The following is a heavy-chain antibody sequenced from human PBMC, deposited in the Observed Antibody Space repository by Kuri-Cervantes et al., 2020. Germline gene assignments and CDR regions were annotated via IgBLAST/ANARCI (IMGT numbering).Heavy chain of an antibody. V-gene: IGHV4-38-2*01. CDR3: ALESGGTNSFDY. CDR1: GYSISSGYY. J-gene: IGHJ4*02. Sequence: SETLSLTCAVSGYSISSGYYWGWIRQPPGKGLEWIGSIYHSGSTNYNPSLKNRVTISVDTSKNQFSLKLSSVTAADTAVYYCALESGGTNSFDYWGQGTLVTVSS. CDR2: IYHSGST. D-gene: IGHD2-15*01.